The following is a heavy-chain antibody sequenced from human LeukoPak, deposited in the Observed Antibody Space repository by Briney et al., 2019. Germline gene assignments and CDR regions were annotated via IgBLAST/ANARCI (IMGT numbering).Heavy chain of an antibody. CDR3: ARDLESTTSWGAEY. Sequence: PGGSLRLSCAASGFTFNDYYMTCIRQAPGKGLEWVSYISGSGSTIYYADSVRGRFTISRDNAKNSLYLQMNSLRAEDTAIYYCARDLESTTSWGAEYWGQGTLVTVSS. CDR2: ISGSGSTI. D-gene: IGHD6-6*01. CDR1: GFTFNDYY. V-gene: IGHV3-11*01. J-gene: IGHJ4*02.